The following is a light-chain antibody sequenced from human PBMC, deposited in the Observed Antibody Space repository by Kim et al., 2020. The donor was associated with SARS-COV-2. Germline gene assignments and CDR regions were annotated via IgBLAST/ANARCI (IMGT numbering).Light chain of an antibody. J-gene: IGKJ1*01. CDR2: KAS. CDR3: MQGIYLPRT. CDR1: QSLVYSDGNSY. V-gene: IGKV2-30*01. Sequence: PASISCRTSQSLVYSDGNSYLNWFQQRPGQSPRRLIYKASTRDSGVPEGFSGSGSGTDFTLKISRVEAEDVGVYYCMQGIYLPRTFGQGTKVDIK.